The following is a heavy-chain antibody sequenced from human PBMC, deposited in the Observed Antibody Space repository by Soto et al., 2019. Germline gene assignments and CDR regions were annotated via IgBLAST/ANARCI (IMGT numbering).Heavy chain of an antibody. CDR1: GFTFSSYA. Sequence: PGGSLRLSCAASGFTFSSYAMHWVRQAPGKGLEWVAVISYDGSNKYYADSVKGRFTISRDNSKNTLYLQMNSLRAEDTAVYYCARDQWDYDSSGYCPDWGQGTLVTVSS. CDR3: ARDQWDYDSSGYCPD. V-gene: IGHV3-30-3*01. CDR2: ISYDGSNK. D-gene: IGHD3-22*01. J-gene: IGHJ4*02.